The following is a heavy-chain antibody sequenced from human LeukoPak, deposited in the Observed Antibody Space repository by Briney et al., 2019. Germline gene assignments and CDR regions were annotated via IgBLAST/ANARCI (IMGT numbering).Heavy chain of an antibody. CDR1: GFTFSSYA. J-gene: IGHJ4*02. D-gene: IGHD6-19*01. Sequence: PGGSLRLSCAASGFTFSSYAMSWVRQAPGKGLEWVSSISSSSSYIYYADSVKGRFTISRDNAKNSLYLQMNSLRAEDTAVYYCARDPPQSIAVAGIDFDYWGQGTLVTVSS. CDR3: ARDPPQSIAVAGIDFDY. CDR2: ISSSSSYI. V-gene: IGHV3-21*01.